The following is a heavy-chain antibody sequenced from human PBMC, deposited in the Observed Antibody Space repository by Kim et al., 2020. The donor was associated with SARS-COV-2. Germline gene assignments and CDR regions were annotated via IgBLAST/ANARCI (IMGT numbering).Heavy chain of an antibody. D-gene: IGHD6-13*01. V-gene: IGHV4-39*01. CDR2: IYYSGST. CDR3: ASPKDSSSWENAFDI. CDR1: GGSISSSSYY. Sequence: SETLSLTCTVSGGSISSSSYYWGWIRQPPGKGLEWIGSIYYSGSTYYNPSLKSRVTISVDTSKNQFSLKLSSVTAADTAVYYCASPKDSSSWENAFDIWGQGTMVTVSS. J-gene: IGHJ3*02.